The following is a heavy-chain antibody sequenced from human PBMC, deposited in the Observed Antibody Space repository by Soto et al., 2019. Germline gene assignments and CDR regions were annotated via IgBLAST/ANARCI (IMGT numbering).Heavy chain of an antibody. V-gene: IGHV3-15*01. CDR3: TTNVGQSSLWFGS. J-gene: IGHJ5*02. CDR1: GLTFSNAW. D-gene: IGHD2-21*01. CDR2: VKSKTDSETT. Sequence: EVQLVESGGGLVKPGGSLRLSCAASGLTFSNAWMSWVRQAPGKGLEWVGRVKSKTDSETTNYAAPGKGRFTISRDDSENTLYLQMNSLKTEDTAVYYGTTNVGQSSLWFGSWGQGTLVTVTS.